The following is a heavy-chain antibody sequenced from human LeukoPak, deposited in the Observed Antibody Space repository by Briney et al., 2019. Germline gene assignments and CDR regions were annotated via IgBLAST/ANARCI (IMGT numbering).Heavy chain of an antibody. V-gene: IGHV4-59*01. CDR1: GGSITSYY. D-gene: IGHD1-26*01. J-gene: IGHJ4*02. CDR3: ASGLGAQGY. CDR2: MSNTGST. Sequence: SETLSLTCTVSGGSITSYYWNRMRQPPGKGLEWIGSMSNTGSTIYNPSLQSRVTMSVDTSKGQFSLILTSVTAADTAVYYCASGLGAQGYWGQGTLVTVSS.